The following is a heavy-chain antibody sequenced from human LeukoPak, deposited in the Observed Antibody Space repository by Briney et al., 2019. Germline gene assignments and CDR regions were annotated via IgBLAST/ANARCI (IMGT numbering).Heavy chain of an antibody. Sequence: SVKVSCKASGGTFSSYAISWVRQAPGQGLEWMGGIIPIFGTANYAQKFQGRVTITADESTSTAYMELSSLRSEYTAVYYCALLDVDTAMVPLDYWGQGTLVTVSS. D-gene: IGHD5-18*01. J-gene: IGHJ4*02. V-gene: IGHV1-69*13. CDR2: IIPIFGTA. CDR1: GGTFSSYA. CDR3: ALLDVDTAMVPLDY.